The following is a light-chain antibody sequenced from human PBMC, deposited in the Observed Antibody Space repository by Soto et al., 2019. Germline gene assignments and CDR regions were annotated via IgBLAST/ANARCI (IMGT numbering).Light chain of an antibody. V-gene: IGKV3-20*01. CDR2: GAS. J-gene: IGKJ1*01. CDR3: QQYGSSSWT. Sequence: EVGWPQYPGTLSLSPGERATLSCRASQSVSSSYFAWYQQQPGQAPRLLIYGASSRATGIPDRFSGSGSGTDFTLTISRLEPEDFAVYYCQQYGSSSWTFGQGTKVDIK. CDR1: QSVSSSY.